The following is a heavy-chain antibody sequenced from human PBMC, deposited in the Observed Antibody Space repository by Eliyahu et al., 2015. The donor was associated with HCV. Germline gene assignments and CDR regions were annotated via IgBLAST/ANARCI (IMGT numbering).Heavy chain of an antibody. J-gene: IGHJ4*02. Sequence: QVQLVQSGAEVKKPGSSVKVSCKASGGTFSSYAISWVRQAPGQGLEWMGGIIPIFGTANYAQKFQGRVTITADKSTSTAYMELSSLRSEDTAVYYCARAGSSGYCSSTSCPRAFDYWGQGTLVTVSS. CDR1: GGTFSSYA. D-gene: IGHD2-2*01. CDR3: ARAGSSGYCSSTSCPRAFDY. CDR2: IIPIFGTA. V-gene: IGHV1-69*06.